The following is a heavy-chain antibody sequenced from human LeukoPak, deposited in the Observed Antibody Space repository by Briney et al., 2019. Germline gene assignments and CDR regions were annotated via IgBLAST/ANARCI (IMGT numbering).Heavy chain of an antibody. CDR3: ARVQNVQGNAFDI. V-gene: IGHV4-31*03. J-gene: IGHJ3*02. Sequence: PSQTLSLTCTVSGGSISSGVYYWSWIRQHPGKGLEWIGYIYYSGSTYYNPSLKSRVTISVDTSKNQFSLKLSSVTAADTAVYYCARVQNVQGNAFDIWGQGTMVTVSS. CDR1: GGSISSGVYY. D-gene: IGHD3-10*01. CDR2: IYYSGST.